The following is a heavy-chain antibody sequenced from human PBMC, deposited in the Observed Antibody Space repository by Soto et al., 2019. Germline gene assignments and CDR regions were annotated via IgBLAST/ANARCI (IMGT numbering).Heavy chain of an antibody. Sequence: QLQLQESGPGLVKPSETLSLTCTVSGGSISSSSYYWGWIRQPPGKGLEWIGSIYYSGSTYYNPSLKSRVTISVDTSKNQFSLKLSSVTAADTAVYYCARQVKVTDYGDYGDWFDPWGQGTLVTVSS. V-gene: IGHV4-39*01. CDR2: IYYSGST. CDR1: GGSISSSSYY. CDR3: ARQVKVTDYGDYGDWFDP. D-gene: IGHD4-17*01. J-gene: IGHJ5*02.